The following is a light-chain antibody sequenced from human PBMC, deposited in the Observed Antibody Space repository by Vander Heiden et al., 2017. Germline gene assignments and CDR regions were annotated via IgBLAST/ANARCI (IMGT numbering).Light chain of an antibody. CDR2: DAS. CDR1: QSVSSY. J-gene: IGKJ4*01. V-gene: IGKV3-11*01. Sequence: EILLTLSPATLSLSPGERATLSCRASQSVSSYLAWYQQKPGQAPRLLIYDASNRATGIQARFSGSGSGTDFTLTISSLEPEDFAVYYCQQRSNGPPSLTFGGGTKVEIK. CDR3: QQRSNGPPSLT.